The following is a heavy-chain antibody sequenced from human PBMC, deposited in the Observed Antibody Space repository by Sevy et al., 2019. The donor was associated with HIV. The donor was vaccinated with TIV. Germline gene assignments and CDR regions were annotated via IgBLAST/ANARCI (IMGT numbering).Heavy chain of an antibody. D-gene: IGHD3-10*01. V-gene: IGHV3-48*01. J-gene: IGHJ6*02. CDR2: ISSSSTI. CDR3: ASLYYYGSGDNYGMDV. Sequence: GGSLRLSCAASGFTFSSYSMNWVRQAPGKGLEWVSYISSSSTIYYADSVKGRFTISRDNAKNSLYLQMNSLRAEDTAVYYCASLYYYGSGDNYGMDVWDQGTTVTVSS. CDR1: GFTFSSYS.